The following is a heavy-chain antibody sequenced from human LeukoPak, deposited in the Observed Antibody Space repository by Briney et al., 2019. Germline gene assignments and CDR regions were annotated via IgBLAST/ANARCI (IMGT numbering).Heavy chain of an antibody. J-gene: IGHJ4*02. CDR2: ISNTGDFI. CDR3: AREDHSNYNY. D-gene: IGHD4-11*01. Sequence: GGSLRLSCAASGFTFSSYAMSWVRQAPGKGLEWVSYISNTGDFIAYADSVKGRFTMSRDNAKNSLYLQMNSLRAEDTAVYYCAREDHSNYNYWGQGTLVTVSS. V-gene: IGHV3-21*05. CDR1: GFTFSSYA.